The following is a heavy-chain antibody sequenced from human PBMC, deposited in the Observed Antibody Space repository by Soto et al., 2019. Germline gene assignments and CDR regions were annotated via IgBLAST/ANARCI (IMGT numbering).Heavy chain of an antibody. CDR3: ARDTNEYCSSTSCYRYYYYGMDV. CDR1: GYTFTSYG. CDR2: ISAYNGNT. J-gene: IGHJ6*02. V-gene: IGHV1-18*01. Sequence: VQLVQSGAEVKKPGASVKVSCKASGYTFTSYGISWVRQAPGQGLEWMGWISAYNGNTNYAQKLQGRVTMTTDTSTSTAYMELRSLRSDDTAVYYCARDTNEYCSSTSCYRYYYYGMDVWGQGTTVTVSS. D-gene: IGHD2-2*01.